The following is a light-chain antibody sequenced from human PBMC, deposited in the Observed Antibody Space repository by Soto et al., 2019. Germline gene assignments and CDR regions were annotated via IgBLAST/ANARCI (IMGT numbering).Light chain of an antibody. V-gene: IGKV1-9*01. CDR3: HQLKTYPPT. CDR2: GAS. CDR1: QDINTF. Sequence: DIQLTQSPSFLSASVGDRVTITCRASQDINTFLAWCQQKPGKAPKLLIYGASTLQSGVPSRFSGSGSGTEFTLTISNLQPEDFATYYCHQLKTYPPTFGRGTKVEIK. J-gene: IGKJ1*01.